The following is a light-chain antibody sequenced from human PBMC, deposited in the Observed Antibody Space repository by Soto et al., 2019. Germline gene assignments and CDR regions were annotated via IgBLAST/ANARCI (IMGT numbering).Light chain of an antibody. J-gene: IGKJ4*01. CDR1: QSVSSSY. CDR3: QQYGSSPLT. CDR2: DAS. V-gene: IGKV3-20*01. Sequence: EVMLTRSPGTLSLSPGERATLSCRASQSVSSSYLAWYQQKPGQAPRLLIYDASNRATGNPDRFSGSGSGTDFTLTISRLEPEDFAVYYCQQYGSSPLTFGGGTKVDIK.